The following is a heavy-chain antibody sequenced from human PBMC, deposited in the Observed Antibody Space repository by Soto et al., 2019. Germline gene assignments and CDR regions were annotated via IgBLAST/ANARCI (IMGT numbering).Heavy chain of an antibody. D-gene: IGHD2-2*01. CDR3: ARGPLYCSSTSCYLSGVWHYYYMDV. CDR2: INHSGST. V-gene: IGHV4-34*01. J-gene: IGHJ6*03. Sequence: SETLSLTCAVYGGSFSGYYWSWIRQPPGQGLEWIGEINHSGSTNYNPSLKSRVTISVDTSKNQFSLKLSSVTAADTAVYYCARGPLYCSSTSCYLSGVWHYYYMDVWGKGTTVT. CDR1: GGSFSGYY.